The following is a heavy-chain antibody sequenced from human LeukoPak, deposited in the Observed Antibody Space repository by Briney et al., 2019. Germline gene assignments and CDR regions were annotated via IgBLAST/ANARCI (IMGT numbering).Heavy chain of an antibody. CDR3: ARPSIAVAGTGDFQH. CDR1: GYSFTSYW. D-gene: IGHD6-19*01. V-gene: IGHV5-51*01. CDR2: IYPGDSDS. Sequence: GESLKISCKGSGYSFTSYWIGWVRQMPGKGLEWMGIIYPGDSDSRYSPSFQGQVTISADKSISTAYLQWSSLKASDTAMYYCARPSIAVAGTGDFQHWGQGTLVTVSS. J-gene: IGHJ1*01.